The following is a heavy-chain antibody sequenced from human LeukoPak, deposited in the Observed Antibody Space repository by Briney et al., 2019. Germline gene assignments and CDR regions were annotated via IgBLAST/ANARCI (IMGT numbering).Heavy chain of an antibody. D-gene: IGHD1-26*01. Sequence: GASVKVSCKASGYTFTSYYMHWVRQAPGQGLEWMGIINPSGGSTSYAQKFQGRVTMTRDVSTSTVYIELSSLRSEDTAVYYCARKVGVFFDYWGQGTLVTVSS. CDR1: GYTFTSYY. CDR3: ARKVGVFFDY. J-gene: IGHJ4*02. CDR2: INPSGGST. V-gene: IGHV1-46*01.